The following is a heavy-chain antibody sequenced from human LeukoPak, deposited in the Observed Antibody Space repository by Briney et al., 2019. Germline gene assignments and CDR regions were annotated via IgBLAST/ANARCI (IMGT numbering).Heavy chain of an antibody. CDR3: ARRSKAVAGFAFDI. CDR1: GGSISSYY. CDR2: IYYTGNT. V-gene: IGHV4-59*08. J-gene: IGHJ3*02. Sequence: PSETLSLTCTVSGGSISSYYWTWIRQPPGKGLEWIGYIYYTGNTNYNPSLKSRVTVSVDTSKNHFSLKLSSVTAADTAVYYCARRSKAVAGFAFDIWGRGTMVTVSS. D-gene: IGHD6-19*01.